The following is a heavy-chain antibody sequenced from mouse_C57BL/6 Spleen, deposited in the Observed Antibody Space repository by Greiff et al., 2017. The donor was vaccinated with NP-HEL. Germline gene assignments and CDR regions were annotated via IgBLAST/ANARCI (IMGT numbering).Heavy chain of an antibody. J-gene: IGHJ4*01. D-gene: IGHD2-3*01. Sequence: EVKLVESGGGLVKPGGSLKLSCAASGFTFSDYGMHWVRQAPEKGLEWVAYISSGSSTIYYADTVKGRFTISRDNAKNTLFLQMTSLRSEDTAMYYCARRIYDYDAMDYWGQGTSVTVSS. CDR1: GFTFSDYG. CDR2: ISSGSSTI. V-gene: IGHV5-17*01. CDR3: ARRIYDYDAMDY.